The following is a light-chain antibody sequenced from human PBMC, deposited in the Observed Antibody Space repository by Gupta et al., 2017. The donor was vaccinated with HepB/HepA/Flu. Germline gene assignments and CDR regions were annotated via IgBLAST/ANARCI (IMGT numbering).Light chain of an antibody. V-gene: IGKV1D-12*01. J-gene: IGKJ4*01. CDR3: QQGNSFLLT. Sequence: IQMTQLPSSVSASVGDRVTITCRATRGCSSWLAWYHQKPGKAPTLLIYAASSLQSGVPARFSGSGSGTDFTLTISSLQPEDFATYYCQQGNSFLLTFGGGTKVEIK. CDR1: RGCSSW. CDR2: AAS.